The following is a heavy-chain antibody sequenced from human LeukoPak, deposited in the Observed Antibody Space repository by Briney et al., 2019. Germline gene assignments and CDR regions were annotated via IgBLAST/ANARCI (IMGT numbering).Heavy chain of an antibody. CDR2: ISGSGGST. V-gene: IGHV3-23*01. J-gene: IGHJ4*02. CDR1: GLTFSSYA. CDR3: AKVLGIAVAGFDY. D-gene: IGHD6-19*01. Sequence: AGGSLRLSCAASGLTFSSYAMSWVRQAPGKGLEWVSAISGSGGSTYYADSVKGRFTISRDNSKNTLYLQMNSLRAEDTAVYYCAKVLGIAVAGFDYWGQGTLVTVSS.